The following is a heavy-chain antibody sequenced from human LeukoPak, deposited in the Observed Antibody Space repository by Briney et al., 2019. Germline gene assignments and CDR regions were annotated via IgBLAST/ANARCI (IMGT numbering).Heavy chain of an antibody. CDR1: GFTFSIYG. V-gene: IGHV3-30*18. CDR2: ISFDATNK. J-gene: IGHJ4*02. D-gene: IGHD3-22*01. Sequence: GSLRLSCAASGFTFSIYGMDWDRQAPGKGLDWLAVISFDATNKYFADSVKGRFTISRDNSKNTLYLQMNSLRAEDTAVYYCAKDSSADDSSGYSYYFDYWGQGTLVTVSS. CDR3: AKDSSADDSSGYSYYFDY.